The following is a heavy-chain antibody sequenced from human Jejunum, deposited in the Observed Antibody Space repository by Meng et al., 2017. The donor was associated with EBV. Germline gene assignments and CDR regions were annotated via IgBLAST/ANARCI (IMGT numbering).Heavy chain of an antibody. CDR3: ARQGPSGRTFDY. Sequence: QRQLPAAGPELVKPSETLSLTCTGSGGSISSSSYYWGWIRKHPGKGLEWIGTYYNSGSTYYHQSLRSRVTISVDTSKNQFSLKLISVTAADTAAYYCARQGPSGRTFDYWGQGTLVTVSS. D-gene: IGHD1-26*01. CDR1: GGSISSSSYY. CDR2: YYNSGST. V-gene: IGHV4-39*01. J-gene: IGHJ4*02.